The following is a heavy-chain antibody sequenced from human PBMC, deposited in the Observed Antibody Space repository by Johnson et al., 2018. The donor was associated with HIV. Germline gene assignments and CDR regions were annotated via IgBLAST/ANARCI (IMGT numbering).Heavy chain of an antibody. Sequence: VQLVESGGGFVQPGGSLRLSCAASGFTFSNYAMGWVRQAPGKGLEWVSSISGSGGAVYFADSVKGRFTISRDNSKNTLYLQMNSLRAEDTAVYYCASGPTAGVAARGALGGAFDIWGQGTMVTVSS. CDR3: ASGPTAGVAARGALGGAFDI. V-gene: IGHV3-23*04. J-gene: IGHJ3*02. CDR1: GFTFSNYA. D-gene: IGHD6-6*01. CDR2: ISGSGGAV.